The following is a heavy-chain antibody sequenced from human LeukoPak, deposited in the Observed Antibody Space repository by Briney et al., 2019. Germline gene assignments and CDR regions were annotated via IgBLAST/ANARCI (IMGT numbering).Heavy chain of an antibody. D-gene: IGHD4-17*01. V-gene: IGHV3-30-3*01. CDR2: ISDDETNK. CDR1: GFTFSSYA. CDR3: ARDRYGDFDY. Sequence: GGSLRLSCAASGFTFSSYAMHWVRQAPGKGLEWVAVISDDETNKYADSVKGRFTISRDNSKNTLYLQMNSLRVEDTAVYYCARDRYGDFDYWGQGTLVTVSS. J-gene: IGHJ4*02.